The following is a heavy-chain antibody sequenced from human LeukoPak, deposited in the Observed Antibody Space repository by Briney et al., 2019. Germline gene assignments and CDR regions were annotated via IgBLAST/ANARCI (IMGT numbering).Heavy chain of an antibody. V-gene: IGHV3-33*01. CDR3: ATLDIVVVVAAPGMDV. CDR1: GFTFSSYG. D-gene: IGHD2-15*01. J-gene: IGHJ6*02. Sequence: GSLRLSCAASGFTFSSYGMHWVRPAPGKGLEWVAVIWYDGSNKYYADSVKGRFTISRDNSKNTLYLQMNSLRAEDTAVYYCATLDIVVVVAAPGMDVWGQGTTVTVSS. CDR2: IWYDGSNK.